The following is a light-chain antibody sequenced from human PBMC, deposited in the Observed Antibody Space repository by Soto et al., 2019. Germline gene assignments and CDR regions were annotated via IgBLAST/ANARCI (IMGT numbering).Light chain of an antibody. Sequence: IVLTQSPATLSLSPVGVATLAFMASQSVSSYLAWYQQKPGQAPRLLIYDASTRATGIPARFSGSGSGTDFTLTISSLEPEDFAVYYCQQRSNWPLLTFGPGTKVDIK. CDR3: QQRSNWPLLT. J-gene: IGKJ3*01. CDR2: DAS. CDR1: QSVSSY. V-gene: IGKV3-11*01.